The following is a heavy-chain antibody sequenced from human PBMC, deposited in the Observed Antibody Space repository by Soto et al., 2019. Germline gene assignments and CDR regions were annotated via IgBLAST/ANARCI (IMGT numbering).Heavy chain of an antibody. CDR2: IYYSGST. D-gene: IGHD2-15*01. J-gene: IGHJ3*02. Sequence: QVQLQESGPGLVKPSQTLSLTCTVSGGSISSGDYYWSWIRQPPGKGLEWIGYIYYSGSTYYNPFLKSRVTISVDTSKNQFSLKLSSVTAADTAVYYCARGGCSGGSCHDAFDIWGQGTMVTVSS. CDR3: ARGGCSGGSCHDAFDI. V-gene: IGHV4-30-4*01. CDR1: GGSISSGDYY.